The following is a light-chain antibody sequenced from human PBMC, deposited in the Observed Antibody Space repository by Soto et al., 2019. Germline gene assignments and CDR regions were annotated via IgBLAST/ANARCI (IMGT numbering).Light chain of an antibody. CDR1: SSDVGGYNY. CDR2: DVS. Sequence: QSALTQPASVSGSPGQSITISCTGTSSDVGGYNYVSWYQQHPGKAPKLMIYDVSNRPSGVSNRFSGSKSGNTASLTISRLQAADEADYYCSSYPSSSTLVVFGGGTKVTVL. J-gene: IGLJ2*01. V-gene: IGLV2-14*01. CDR3: SSYPSSSTLVV.